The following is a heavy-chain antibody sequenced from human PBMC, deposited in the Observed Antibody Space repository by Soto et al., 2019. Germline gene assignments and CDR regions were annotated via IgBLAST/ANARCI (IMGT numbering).Heavy chain of an antibody. J-gene: IGHJ5*02. CDR1: GFTFTTYW. Sequence: PGGSLRLSCVASGFTFTTYWMSWVRQAPGKGLQWVANIRQDGGAQYYVDSVKGRFTISRDNAKNSVYLQMDSLSVEDTAVYYCVRGGHGSGSYLGSSWGQGILVTVSS. D-gene: IGHD3-10*01. V-gene: IGHV3-7*03. CDR3: VRGGHGSGSYLGSS. CDR2: IRQDGGAQ.